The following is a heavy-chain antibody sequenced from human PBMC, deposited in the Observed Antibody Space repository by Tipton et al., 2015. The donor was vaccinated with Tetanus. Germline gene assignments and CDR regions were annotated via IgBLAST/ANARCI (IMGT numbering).Heavy chain of an antibody. V-gene: IGHV5-51*01. D-gene: IGHD6-6*01. CDR2: IFPSDSET. Sequence: QSGAEVKKPGESLKISCKASGYIFTNYWIAWVRQMPGKGLEYMGIIFPSDSETRYNPTLRGQVTMSVDKATNTAYLQWSSLVASDSAVYYCARHGSIGARQNRFDAWGQGTPVTVSS. CDR3: ARHGSIGARQNRFDA. J-gene: IGHJ5*02. CDR1: GYIFTNYW.